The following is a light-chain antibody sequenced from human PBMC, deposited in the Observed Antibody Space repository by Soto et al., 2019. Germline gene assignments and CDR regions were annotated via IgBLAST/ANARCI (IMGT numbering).Light chain of an antibody. J-gene: IGLJ1*01. CDR3: SSYTPSSTLYV. Sequence: QSVLTQPASVSGSPGQSITISCTGTSGDIGGYNYVSWYQQYSGKAPKLIIFEVTNRPSGVSDRFSGSKSGDTASLTISGLQAEDEADYYCSSYTPSSTLYVFGPGTKLTVL. V-gene: IGLV2-14*01. CDR2: EVT. CDR1: SGDIGGYNY.